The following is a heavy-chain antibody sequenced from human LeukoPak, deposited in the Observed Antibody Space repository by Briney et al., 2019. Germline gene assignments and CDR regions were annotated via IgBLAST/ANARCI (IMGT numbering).Heavy chain of an antibody. J-gene: IGHJ4*02. CDR2: IGTAGDT. Sequence: GGSLRLSCAASGFTFSRYDMHWVRQGTGKNLEWVSAIGTAGDTYYPDSVKGRFTISRDNAKNSFYLQMNSLRAEDTAVYYCAKGNDDSSGYYFRRWYYFDYWGQGTLVTVSS. CDR3: AKGNDDSSGYYFRRWYYFDY. V-gene: IGHV3-13*01. CDR1: GFTFSRYD. D-gene: IGHD3-22*01.